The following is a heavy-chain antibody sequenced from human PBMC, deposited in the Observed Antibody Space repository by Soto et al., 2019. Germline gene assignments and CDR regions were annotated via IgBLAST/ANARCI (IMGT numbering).Heavy chain of an antibody. CDR2: ISGSGSGT. V-gene: IGHV3-23*01. CDR3: AKDRPEYDSSGFYPNY. Sequence: PGGSLRLSCAASGFTFNNYAMSWVRQAPGKGLEWVSGISGSGSGTYYAASVKGRFTTSRDNFRNTLYLQMYSLRTEDTAVYYCAKDRPEYDSSGFYPNYWGQGTLVTVSS. CDR1: GFTFNNYA. J-gene: IGHJ4*02. D-gene: IGHD3-22*01.